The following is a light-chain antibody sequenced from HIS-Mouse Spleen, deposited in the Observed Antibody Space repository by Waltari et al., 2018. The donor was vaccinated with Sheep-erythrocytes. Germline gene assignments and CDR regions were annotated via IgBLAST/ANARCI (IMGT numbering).Light chain of an antibody. J-gene: IGLJ3*02. CDR1: SSDVGSYNL. CDR2: EGS. CDR3: CSYAGSSTPWV. V-gene: IGLV2-23*01. Sequence: QSALTQPASVSGSPGQSITISCTGTSSDVGSYNLVSWYQQHPGKAPKLMIYEGSKRPSCVSNRFACSKSGNTASLTISGLQAEDEADYYCCSYAGSSTPWVFGGGTKLTVL.